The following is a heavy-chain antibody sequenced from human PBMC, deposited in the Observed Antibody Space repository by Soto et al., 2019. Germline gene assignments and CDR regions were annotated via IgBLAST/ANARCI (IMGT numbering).Heavy chain of an antibody. CDR3: ARGNLDV. Sequence: PGGSLRLSCAASGCTFNLFTFHWVRQAPGGGLEWVAVVSHVDDNKFYADSVKGRFTISRDNSKNTLYLQMNNLRTEDTALYYCARGNLDVWGQGTTVTVSS. V-gene: IGHV3-30-3*01. J-gene: IGHJ6*02. CDR1: GCTFNLFT. CDR2: VSHVDDNK. D-gene: IGHD1-1*01.